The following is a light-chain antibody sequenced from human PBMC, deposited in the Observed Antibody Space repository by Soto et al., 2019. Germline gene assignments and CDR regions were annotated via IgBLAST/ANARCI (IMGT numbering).Light chain of an antibody. CDR1: QSVSNTY. Sequence: ETVLTQSPGTLSLSPGERATLSCRASQSVSNTYLAWYQQKPGQAPRLRIHGASSRATGIPDRFSGSGSGTDFTLTIGRLEPEDFALYYGQQYGSSPWTCGQGTKVEIK. V-gene: IGKV3-20*01. CDR3: QQYGSSPWT. J-gene: IGKJ1*01. CDR2: GAS.